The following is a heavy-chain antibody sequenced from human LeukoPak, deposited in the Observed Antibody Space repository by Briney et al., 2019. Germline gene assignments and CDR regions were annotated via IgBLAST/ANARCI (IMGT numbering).Heavy chain of an antibody. Sequence: PSETLSLTCTVSGGSISSSSYYWGWIRQPPGKGLEWIGSIYYSGSTYYNPSLKSRVTISVDTSKNQFSLKLSSVTAADTAVYYCARGGGWLQSVDFDYWGQGTLVTVSS. V-gene: IGHV4-39*07. CDR3: ARGGGWLQSVDFDY. CDR1: GGSISSSSYY. CDR2: IYYSGST. J-gene: IGHJ4*02. D-gene: IGHD5-24*01.